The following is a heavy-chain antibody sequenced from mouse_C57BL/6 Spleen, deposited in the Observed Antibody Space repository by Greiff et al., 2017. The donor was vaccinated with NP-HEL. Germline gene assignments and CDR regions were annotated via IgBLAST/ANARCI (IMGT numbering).Heavy chain of an antibody. V-gene: IGHV10-1*01. D-gene: IGHD1-1*01. J-gene: IGHJ4*01. CDR2: IRSKSNNYAT. CDR3: VRRNDYYGSSYDAMDY. CDR1: GFSFNTYA. Sequence: EVQLVESGGGLVQPKGSLKLSCAASGFSFNTYAMNWVRQAPGKGLEWVARIRSKSNNYATYYADSVKDRFTISRDDSESMLYLQMNNLKTEDTAMYYCVRRNDYYGSSYDAMDYWGQGTSVTVSS.